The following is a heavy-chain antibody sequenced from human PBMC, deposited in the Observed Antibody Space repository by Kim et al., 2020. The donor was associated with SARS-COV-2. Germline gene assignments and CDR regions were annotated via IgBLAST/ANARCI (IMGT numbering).Heavy chain of an antibody. CDR1: GYTFSNYA. Sequence: ASVKVSCKASGYTFSNYAMHWVRQDPGQRLEWMGWINAGSGNTEYSQKFQGRLIITRDTSASTAYMELSSLRSEDTAVYYCARGGAVLRFLEWLSSYFDY. CDR2: INAGSGNT. D-gene: IGHD3-3*01. V-gene: IGHV1-3*01. CDR3: ARGGAVLRFLEWLSSYFDY. J-gene: IGHJ4*01.